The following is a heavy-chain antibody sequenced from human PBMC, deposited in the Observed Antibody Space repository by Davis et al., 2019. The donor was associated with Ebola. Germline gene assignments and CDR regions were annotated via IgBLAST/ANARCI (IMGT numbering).Heavy chain of an antibody. Sequence: PGGSLRLSCAASGFTFDDYAMAWVRQAPGKGLEWVSAIHGNGIGAFYADSVKGRFTISRDNSKNMLYLEMTSVRAEDTAIYYCTKDFTISTWGQGTLVTVSS. V-gene: IGHV3-23*01. D-gene: IGHD5-24*01. CDR2: IHGNGIGA. CDR3: TKDFTIST. CDR1: GFTFDDYA. J-gene: IGHJ5*02.